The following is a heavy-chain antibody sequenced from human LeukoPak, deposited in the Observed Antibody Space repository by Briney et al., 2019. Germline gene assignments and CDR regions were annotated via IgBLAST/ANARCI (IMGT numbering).Heavy chain of an antibody. V-gene: IGHV3-15*01. CDR3: TTAVPYSSGWYDYYGMDV. Sequence: PGGSLRLSCAASGFTFSNAWMSWVRRAPGKGLEWVGRIKSKTDGGTTDYAAPVKGGFTISRDDSKNTLYLQMNSLKTEDTAVYYCTTAVPYSSGWYDYYGMDVWGQGTTVTVSS. CDR1: GFTFSNAW. D-gene: IGHD6-19*01. J-gene: IGHJ6*02. CDR2: IKSKTDGGTT.